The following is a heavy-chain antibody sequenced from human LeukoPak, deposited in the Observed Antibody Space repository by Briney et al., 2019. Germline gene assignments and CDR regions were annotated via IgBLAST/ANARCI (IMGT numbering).Heavy chain of an antibody. V-gene: IGHV4-4*08. D-gene: IGHD7-27*01. CDR1: GDSISGYY. CDR3: ARLNWGYYFDY. Sequence: SETLSLTCSVSGDSISGYYWSWIRQPPGKGLEWIAYIHNSGNSNYNPSLKSRVTISADTSKNQFSLNLNSVTAADTAVYYCARLNWGYYFDYWGQGTLVTVSS. CDR2: IHNSGNS. J-gene: IGHJ4*02.